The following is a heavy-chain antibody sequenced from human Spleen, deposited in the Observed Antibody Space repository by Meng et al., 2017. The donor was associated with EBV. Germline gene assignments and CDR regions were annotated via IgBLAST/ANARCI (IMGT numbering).Heavy chain of an antibody. Sequence: VQLVESGGVVVQPGGSLRLSCVASGFTFDEYTMHWVRLAPGKGLEWVSLISWDGESTYYADSVKGRFTISRDNSKNSLYLQMNSLRTEDTALYYCARAVGDHWGQGILVTVSS. CDR2: ISWDGEST. CDR3: ARAVGDH. D-gene: IGHD3-10*01. CDR1: GFTFDEYT. J-gene: IGHJ4*02. V-gene: IGHV3-43*01.